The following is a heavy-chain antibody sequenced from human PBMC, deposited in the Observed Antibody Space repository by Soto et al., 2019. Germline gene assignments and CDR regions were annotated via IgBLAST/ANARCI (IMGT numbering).Heavy chain of an antibody. CDR3: AKEVWSGPMDV. CDR2: ISSSSINI. CDR1: GFTFSDYS. Sequence: PGGSLRLSCAAAGFTFSDYSMNWVRQAPGKGLEWVSYISSSSINIYYADSVKGRFTISRDNAKNSLYLQMNSLRAEDTAVYYCAKEVWSGPMDVWGQGTTVTVSS. J-gene: IGHJ6*02. D-gene: IGHD3-3*01. V-gene: IGHV3-48*01.